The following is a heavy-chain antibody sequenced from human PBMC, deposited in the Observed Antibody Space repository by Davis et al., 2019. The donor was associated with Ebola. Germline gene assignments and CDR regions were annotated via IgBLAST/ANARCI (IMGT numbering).Heavy chain of an antibody. V-gene: IGHV1-46*01. Sequence: ASVKVSCKASGYTFTSYAMHWVRQAPGQGLEWMGIINPSGGSTSYAQKFQGRVTMTRDTSTSTVYMELSSLRSEDTAVYYCAREQLVVVVAATESYYYYGMDVWGQGTTVTVSS. CDR2: INPSGGST. D-gene: IGHD2-15*01. CDR1: GYTFTSYA. CDR3: AREQLVVVVAATESYYYYGMDV. J-gene: IGHJ6*02.